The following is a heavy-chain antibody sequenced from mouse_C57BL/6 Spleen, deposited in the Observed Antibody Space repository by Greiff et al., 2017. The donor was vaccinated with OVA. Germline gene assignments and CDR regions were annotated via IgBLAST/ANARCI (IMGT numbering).Heavy chain of an antibody. D-gene: IGHD1-1*01. J-gene: IGHJ2*01. CDR2: INPSTGGT. Sequence: EVKLMESGPELVKPGASVKISCKASGYSFTGYYMNWVKQSPEKSLEWIGEINPSTGGTTYNQKFKAKATLTVDKSSSTAYMQLKSLTSEDSAVYYCARSDTTVVAYYCYFDYWGQGTTLTVSS. CDR1: GYSFTGYY. CDR3: ARSDTTVVAYYCYFDY. V-gene: IGHV1-42*01.